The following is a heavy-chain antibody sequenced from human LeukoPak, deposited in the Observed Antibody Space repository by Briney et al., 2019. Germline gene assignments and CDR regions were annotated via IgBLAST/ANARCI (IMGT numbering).Heavy chain of an antibody. CDR1: GFTFSSCG. CDR3: ARVRPGSNYVDFDY. Sequence: PGGSLRLSCAASGFTFSSCGMHWVRQAPGKGLEWVAVKSYDGSNKYYAGSVKGRFTISRDNSKSTLYLQMNSLRAEDTAVYYCARVRPGSNYVDFDYWGQGTLVTVSS. J-gene: IGHJ4*02. CDR2: KSYDGSNK. D-gene: IGHD4-11*01. V-gene: IGHV3-33*05.